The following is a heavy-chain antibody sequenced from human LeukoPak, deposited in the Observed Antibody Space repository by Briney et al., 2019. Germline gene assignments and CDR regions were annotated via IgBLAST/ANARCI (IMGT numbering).Heavy chain of an antibody. J-gene: IGHJ4*02. Sequence: YADSVKGRFTISRDYSKNTLYLQMNSLRAEDTAVYYCAREGDYFDYWGQGTLVTVSS. V-gene: IGHV3-33*01. CDR3: AREGDYFDY.